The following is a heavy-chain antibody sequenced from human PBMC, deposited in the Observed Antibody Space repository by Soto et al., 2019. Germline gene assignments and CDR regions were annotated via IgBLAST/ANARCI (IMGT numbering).Heavy chain of an antibody. D-gene: IGHD6-13*01. CDR2: IIPIFGTA. V-gene: IGHV1-69*13. Sequence: ASVKVSCKASGGTFSSYAISWVRQAPGQGLEWMGGIIPIFGTANYAQKFQGRVTITADESTSTAYMELSSLRSEDTAVYYCARDNREQQLVRSYYYYGMDVWGQGTTVTVSS. CDR1: GGTFSSYA. J-gene: IGHJ6*02. CDR3: ARDNREQQLVRSYYYYGMDV.